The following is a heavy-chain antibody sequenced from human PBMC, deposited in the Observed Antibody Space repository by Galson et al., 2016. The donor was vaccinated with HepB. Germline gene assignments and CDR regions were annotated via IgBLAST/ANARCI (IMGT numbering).Heavy chain of an antibody. D-gene: IGHD4-23*01. V-gene: IGHV3-30*09. J-gene: IGHJ4*02. CDR1: GFTFSSNA. Sequence: SLRLSCAASGFTFSSNAMHWVRQAPGKGLEWVAAISNDGTNEKYADSVKGRFVVSRDNSGNTLYLQLNSLRAEDTALYYWARDGGITPSRFDQWGQGTKVTVSS. CDR2: ISNDGTNE. CDR3: ARDGGITPSRFDQ.